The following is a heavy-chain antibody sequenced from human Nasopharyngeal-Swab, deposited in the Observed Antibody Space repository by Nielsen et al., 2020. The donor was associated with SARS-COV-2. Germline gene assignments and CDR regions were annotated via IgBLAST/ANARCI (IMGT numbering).Heavy chain of an antibody. CDR1: GFTFDDYA. CDR3: AKDIGSYGDYVFDY. CDR2: ISWNSGSI. D-gene: IGHD4-17*01. Sequence: SLKISCAASGFTFDDYAMHWVRQAPGKGLEWVSGISWNSGSIGYADSVKGRFTISRDNAKNSLYLQMNSLRAKDTALYYCAKDIGSYGDYVFDYWGQGTLVTVSS. V-gene: IGHV3-9*01. J-gene: IGHJ4*02.